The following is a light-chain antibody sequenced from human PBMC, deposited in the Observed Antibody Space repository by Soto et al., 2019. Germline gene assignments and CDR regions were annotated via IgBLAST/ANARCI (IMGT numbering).Light chain of an antibody. Sequence: QSALTQPPSASGSPGQSLTISCKGSNRDVGAYKYVSWYQQRPGTAPKMIIFEVDKRPSGVPNRFSGSRSGDKASLTVSGLQTEDGGLYYCAAHAGGNTGLFGGGTKLTVL. CDR3: AAHAGGNTGL. J-gene: IGLJ3*02. V-gene: IGLV2-8*01. CDR2: EVD. CDR1: NRDVGAYKY.